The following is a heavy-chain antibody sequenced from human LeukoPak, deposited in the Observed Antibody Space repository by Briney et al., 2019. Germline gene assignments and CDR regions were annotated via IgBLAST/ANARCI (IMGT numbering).Heavy chain of an antibody. J-gene: IGHJ4*02. V-gene: IGHV3-48*01. CDR1: GFTFSSYS. D-gene: IGHD2-15*01. CDR3: ARDEVVVAAIIDY. CDR2: ISSSSSTI. Sequence: GGSLRLSCAASGFTFSSYSMNWVRQAPGKGLGWVSYISSSSSTIYYADSVKGRFTISRDNAKNSLYLQMNSLRAEDTAVYYCARDEVVVAAIIDYWGQGTLVTVSS.